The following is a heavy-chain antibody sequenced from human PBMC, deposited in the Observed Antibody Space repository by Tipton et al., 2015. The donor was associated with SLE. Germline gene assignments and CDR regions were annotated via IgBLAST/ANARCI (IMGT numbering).Heavy chain of an antibody. CDR3: ARVCGYCSSTSCSTGAFDI. CDR2: INWNGGST. Sequence: LSLTCTVSGGSISSYYWSWVRQAPGKGLEWVSGINWNGGSTGYADSVKGRFTISRDNAKNSLYLQMNSLRAEDTALYHCARVCGYCSSTSCSTGAFDIWGQGTMVTVSS. D-gene: IGHD2-2*01. V-gene: IGHV3-20*01. CDR1: GGSISSYY. J-gene: IGHJ3*02.